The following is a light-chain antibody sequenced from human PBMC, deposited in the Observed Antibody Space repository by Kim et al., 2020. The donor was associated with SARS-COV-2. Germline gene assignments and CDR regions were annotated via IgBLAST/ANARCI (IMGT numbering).Light chain of an antibody. J-gene: IGKJ2*01. CDR3: QQSYSTPYT. CDR1: QNISSY. V-gene: IGKV1-39*01. Sequence: SASVRDRVTITCRASQNISSYLNWYQQKPGKAPKLLIYAASSLQSGVPSRFSGSGSGTDFTLTISSLQPEDFATYYCQQSYSTPYTFGQGTKLEI. CDR2: AAS.